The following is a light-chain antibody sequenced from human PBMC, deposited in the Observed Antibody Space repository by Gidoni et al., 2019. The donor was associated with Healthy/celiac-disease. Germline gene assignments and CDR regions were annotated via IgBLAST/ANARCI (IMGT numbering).Light chain of an antibody. J-gene: IGKJ4*01. V-gene: IGKV2-28*01. CDR3: MQALQTLT. CDR2: LGS. Sequence: DIVMTQSPLSLPVTPGEPASISCRSSQSLLHSNGYNYLDWYLQKPGQSPQLLIYLGSNRASGVPDRFSGSGSGTDFTLKISRVEAEDFGVYSCMQALQTLTFGGGTKVEIK. CDR1: QSLLHSNGYNY.